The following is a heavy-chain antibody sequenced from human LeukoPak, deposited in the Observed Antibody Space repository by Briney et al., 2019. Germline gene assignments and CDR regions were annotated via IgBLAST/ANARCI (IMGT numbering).Heavy chain of an antibody. Sequence: GGSLRLSCAASGFTFSNAWMNWVRQAPGKGLEWVSRIKSKTDGGTTDYAAPVKGRFTISRDDSKNTLYLQMNSLKTEDTAVYYCTTDGYNWNDALTYWGQGTLVTVSS. CDR2: IKSKTDGGTT. CDR3: TTDGYNWNDALTY. CDR1: GFTFSNAW. V-gene: IGHV3-15*07. J-gene: IGHJ4*02. D-gene: IGHD1-20*01.